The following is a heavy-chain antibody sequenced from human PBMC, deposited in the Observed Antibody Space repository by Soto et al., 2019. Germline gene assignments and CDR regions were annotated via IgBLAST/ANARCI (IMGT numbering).Heavy chain of an antibody. Sequence: EVQLLESGGGLVQPGGSLRLSCAASGFTFGSYAMSWVRQAPGKGLEWVSSIGAGYGTYYADSVKGRFTISRDNSKNTLYLQMKSLRAEDTAIYYCATPYSSSWFSPFDYWGQGSLVTVSS. CDR3: ATPYSSSWFSPFDY. CDR1: GFTFGSYA. J-gene: IGHJ4*02. D-gene: IGHD6-13*01. CDR2: IGAGYGT. V-gene: IGHV3-23*01.